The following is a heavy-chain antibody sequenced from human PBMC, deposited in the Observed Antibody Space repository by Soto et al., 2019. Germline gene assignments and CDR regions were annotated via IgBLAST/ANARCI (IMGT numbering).Heavy chain of an antibody. CDR3: ARDSSTYYYDSSGYHY. CDR2: INHSGST. J-gene: IGHJ4*02. CDR1: GGSFSGYY. Sequence: SETLSLTCAVYGGSFSGYYWSWIRQPPGKGLEWIGEINHSGSTNYNPSLKSRVTISVDTSKNQFSLKLSSVTAADTAVYYCARDSSTYYYDSSGYHYWGQGTLVTVSS. V-gene: IGHV4-34*01. D-gene: IGHD3-22*01.